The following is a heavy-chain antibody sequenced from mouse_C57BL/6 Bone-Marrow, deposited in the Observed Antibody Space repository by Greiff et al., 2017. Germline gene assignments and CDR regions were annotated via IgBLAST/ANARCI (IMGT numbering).Heavy chain of an antibody. D-gene: IGHD1-1*01. CDR1: GYTFTSYG. CDR2: IYPRSGNT. CDR3: AYYYGSPYHFDY. V-gene: IGHV1-81*01. J-gene: IGHJ2*01. Sequence: VQLQQSGAELARPGASVKLSCKASGYTFTSYGISWVKQRTGQGLEWIGEIYPRSGNTYYNEKFKGKATLTADKSSSTAYMELRSLTSEDSAVYFCAYYYGSPYHFDYWGQGTTLTVSS.